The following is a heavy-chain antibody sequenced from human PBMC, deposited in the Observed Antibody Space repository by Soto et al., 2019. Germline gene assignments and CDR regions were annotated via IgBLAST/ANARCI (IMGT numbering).Heavy chain of an antibody. V-gene: IGHV4-59*01. CDR3: ARRTVPTIYYYGMDV. Sequence: PSETLSLTXTVSGGSISSYYWTWIRQPPGKGLEWIGYIYYSGSTYYNPSLKSRVTISVDTSKNQFSLRLNSVTAADTAVYYCARRTVPTIYYYGMDVWGQGTTVTVS. D-gene: IGHD4-17*01. CDR2: IYYSGST. CDR1: GGSISSYY. J-gene: IGHJ6*02.